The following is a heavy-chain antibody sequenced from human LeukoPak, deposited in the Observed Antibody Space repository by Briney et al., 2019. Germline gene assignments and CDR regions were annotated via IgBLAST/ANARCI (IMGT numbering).Heavy chain of an antibody. V-gene: IGHV3-23*01. D-gene: IGHD2-8*02. CDR3: ATYRQVLLPFES. Sequence: PGGSLRLSCAASGFTFNTYGMSWVRQAPGKGLEWVSSIFPSGGEIHYADSVRGRFTISRDNSKSTLSLQMNSLRAEDTAIYYCATYRQVLLPFESWGQGTLVTVSS. J-gene: IGHJ4*02. CDR1: GFTFNTYG. CDR2: IFPSGGEI.